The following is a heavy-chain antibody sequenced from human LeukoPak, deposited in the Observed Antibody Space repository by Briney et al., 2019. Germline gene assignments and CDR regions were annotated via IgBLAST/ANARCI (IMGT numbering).Heavy chain of an antibody. D-gene: IGHD6-13*01. CDR2: IYYSGST. CDR3: ARHAYSSSWYNWYVVYYFDY. V-gene: IGHV4-39*01. Sequence: SETLSLTCTVSGGSISSSSFYWGWIRQPPGKGLEWIGTIYYSGSTFYNPSLKSRVTISVDTSKNQFSLKLSSVTAADTAVYYCARHAYSSSWYNWYVVYYFDYWGQGTLVTVSS. CDR1: GGSISSSSFY. J-gene: IGHJ4*02.